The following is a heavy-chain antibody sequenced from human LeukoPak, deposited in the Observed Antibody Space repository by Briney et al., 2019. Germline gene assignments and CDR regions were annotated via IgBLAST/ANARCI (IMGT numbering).Heavy chain of an antibody. CDR3: ARGDDYKSTLFDY. D-gene: IGHD5-12*01. CDR2: ISSGGST. V-gene: IGHV4-59*01. J-gene: IGHJ4*02. Sequence: SETLSLTCTVSGASITRYFWNWIRQPPGKELEWIGYISSGGSTNYNPSLKSRVTISIDTSKNQFSLKLTSATAVDTAVYYCARGDDYKSTLFDYWGQGTLVTVSS. CDR1: GASITRYF.